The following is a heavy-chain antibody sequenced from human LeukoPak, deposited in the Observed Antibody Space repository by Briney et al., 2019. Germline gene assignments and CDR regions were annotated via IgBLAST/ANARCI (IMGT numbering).Heavy chain of an antibody. CDR2: IYYSGST. CDR1: GGSISSYY. CDR3: ARARIQLWQGPYFDY. Sequence: SETLSLTCTVSGGSISSYYWSWIRQPPGKGLEWIGYIYYSGSTNYNPSLKSRVTISVDTSKNQFSLKLSSVTAADTAVYYCARARIQLWQGPYFDYWGQGTLVTVSS. J-gene: IGHJ4*02. D-gene: IGHD5-18*01. V-gene: IGHV4-59*01.